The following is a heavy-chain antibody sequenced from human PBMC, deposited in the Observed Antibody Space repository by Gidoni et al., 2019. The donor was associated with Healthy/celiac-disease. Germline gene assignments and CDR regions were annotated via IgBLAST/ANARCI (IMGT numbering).Heavy chain of an antibody. D-gene: IGHD2-2*01. CDR1: GGSISSGGYY. CDR3: ARVQLQSMLLYCSSTSCYDYYYYMDV. CDR2: IDYSGST. Sequence: QVQLQESGTGLVKPSQTLSLTCTVSGGSISSGGYYWSWIRQHPGKGLEWIGYIDYSGSTYYNPSLKSRVTISVDTSKNQFSLKLSSVTAADTAVYYCARVQLQSMLLYCSSTSCYDYYYYMDVWGKGTTVTVSS. J-gene: IGHJ6*03. V-gene: IGHV4-31*03.